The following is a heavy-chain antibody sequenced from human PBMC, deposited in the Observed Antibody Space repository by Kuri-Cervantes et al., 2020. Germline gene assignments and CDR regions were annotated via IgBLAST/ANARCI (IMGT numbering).Heavy chain of an antibody. Sequence: GESLKISCTASGFFFSDFYMSWIRQAPGKGLEWVSYISSSVTTVSYADSVKGRFTISRDDAKNSLYLQMDSLRAEDTAVYYCARGGGDYYYYYMDVWGKGTTVTVSS. V-gene: IGHV3-11*04. CDR1: GFFFSDFY. D-gene: IGHD3-16*01. CDR2: ISSSVTTV. J-gene: IGHJ6*03. CDR3: ARGGGDYYYYYMDV.